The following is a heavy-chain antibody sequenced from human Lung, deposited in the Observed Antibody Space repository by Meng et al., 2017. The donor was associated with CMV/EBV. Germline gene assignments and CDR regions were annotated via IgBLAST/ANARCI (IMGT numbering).Heavy chain of an antibody. CDR3: ARGRYDFWSGYYRGYFDY. J-gene: IGHJ4*02. V-gene: IGHV4-34*01. CDR2: FNHSGST. Sequence: GSLRLXCAVYGGSFSGYYWSWIRQPPGKGLEWIGEFNHSGSTNYNRSLKSRVTISVDTSKNQFSLKLSSVTATDTPVYYCARGRYDFWSGYYRGYFDYWGQGTLVTVSS. CDR1: GGSFSGYY. D-gene: IGHD3-3*01.